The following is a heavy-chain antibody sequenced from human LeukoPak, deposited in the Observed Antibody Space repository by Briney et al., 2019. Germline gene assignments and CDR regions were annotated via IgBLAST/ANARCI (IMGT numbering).Heavy chain of an antibody. Sequence: GGSLRLSCTASGFTFGDYAMSWFRQAPGKGLEWVGFIRSKAYGGTTEYAASVKGRFTISRDDSKSIAYLQMNSLKTEDTAVYYCTRVQGLRYFDWLLYYYYYYYMDVWGKGTTVTVSS. CDR1: GFTFGDYA. CDR3: TRVQGLRYFDWLLYYYYYYYMDV. D-gene: IGHD3-9*01. CDR2: IRSKAYGGTT. J-gene: IGHJ6*03. V-gene: IGHV3-49*03.